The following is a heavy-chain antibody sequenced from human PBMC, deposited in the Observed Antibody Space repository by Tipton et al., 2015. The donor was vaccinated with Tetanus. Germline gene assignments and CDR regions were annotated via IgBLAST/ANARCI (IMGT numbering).Heavy chain of an antibody. J-gene: IGHJ6*04. Sequence: TLSLTCTVSGGSISSFYWYWIRQPPGKGLEWIAYIYQNGDANYNPSLQGRVTISVDTSKNQFSLQLAFVTAADTAIYYCARERIEAFYYHGLDVWGSGTTVTVSS. CDR3: ARERIEAFYYHGLDV. D-gene: IGHD2-21*01. CDR1: GGSISSFY. V-gene: IGHV4-59*01. CDR2: IYQNGDA.